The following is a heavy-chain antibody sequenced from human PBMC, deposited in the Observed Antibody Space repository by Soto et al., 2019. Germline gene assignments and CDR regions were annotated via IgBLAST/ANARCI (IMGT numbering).Heavy chain of an antibody. J-gene: IGHJ5*02. CDR1: GYILTELS. Sequence: GASVKVSCKVSGYILTELSMHWVRQAPGKGLEWMGGFDPEDGETIYAQKFRGRVTMTEDTSTDTAYMELSSLRSEDTAVYYCAADYGTRWFDPWGQGTLVTVSS. CDR3: AADYGTRWFDP. D-gene: IGHD1-7*01. V-gene: IGHV1-24*01. CDR2: FDPEDGET.